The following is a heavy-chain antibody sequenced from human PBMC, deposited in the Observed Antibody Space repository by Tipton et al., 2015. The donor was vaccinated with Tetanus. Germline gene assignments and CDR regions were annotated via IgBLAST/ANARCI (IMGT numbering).Heavy chain of an antibody. CDR1: GYTFTSYD. CDR3: ARNPSLTGWFDP. J-gene: IGHJ5*02. CDR2: MNPNSGNT. Sequence: QLVQSGAEVKKPGASVRVSCKASGYTFTSYDINWVRQATGQEPERMGWMNPNSGNTGYSQKFQGRVTMTRDTSITTAYLELTSLRSEDTAVYYCARNPSLTGWFDPWGQGTLVTVSS. V-gene: IGHV1-8*01.